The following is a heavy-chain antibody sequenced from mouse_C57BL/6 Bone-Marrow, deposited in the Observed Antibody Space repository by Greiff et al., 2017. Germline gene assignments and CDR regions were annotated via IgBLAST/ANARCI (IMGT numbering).Heavy chain of an antibody. J-gene: IGHJ2*01. Sequence: QVQLQQPGAELVRPGSSVTLSCKASGYTFTSYWMHWVKQRPIQGLEWIGNIDPSDSVTHYNQKFKDKATLTVDKSSSTAYMQLSSLTSEDSAVYYCARSIIYFDYWGQGTTLTVSS. V-gene: IGHV1-52*01. CDR2: IDPSDSVT. CDR1: GYTFTSYW. CDR3: ARSIIYFDY. D-gene: IGHD2-4*01.